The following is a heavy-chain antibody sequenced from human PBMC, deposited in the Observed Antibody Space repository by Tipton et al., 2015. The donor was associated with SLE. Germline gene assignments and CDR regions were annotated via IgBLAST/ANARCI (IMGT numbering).Heavy chain of an antibody. J-gene: IGHJ4*02. CDR3: AVIDWFDY. D-gene: IGHD3-9*01. CDR1: GGSVGTYY. CDR2: IYTSGSA. Sequence: TLSLTCTVSGGSVGTYYWSWLRQPAGKGLEWIGRIYTSGSANVNPSFKSRVSMSIDTSKNQLSLKLSSVTAADTAMYYRAVIDWFDYWGQGTLVTVSS. V-gene: IGHV4-4*07.